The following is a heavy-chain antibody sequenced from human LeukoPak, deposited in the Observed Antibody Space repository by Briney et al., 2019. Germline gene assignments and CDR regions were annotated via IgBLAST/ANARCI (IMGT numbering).Heavy chain of an antibody. V-gene: IGHV1-24*01. J-gene: IGHJ4*02. CDR1: GYTLTELS. D-gene: IGHD2-8*01. CDR3: ATTVRCTNGVCANFDY. Sequence: ASVKVSCKVSGYTLTELSMHWVRQAPGKGLEWMGGFDPEDGETIYARKFQGRVTMTEDTSTDTAYMELSSLRSEDTAVYYCATTVRCTNGVCANFDYWGQGTLVTVSS. CDR2: FDPEDGET.